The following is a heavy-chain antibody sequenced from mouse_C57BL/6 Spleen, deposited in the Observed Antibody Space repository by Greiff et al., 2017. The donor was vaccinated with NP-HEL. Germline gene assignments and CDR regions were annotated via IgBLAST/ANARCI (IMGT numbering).Heavy chain of an antibody. D-gene: IGHD1-1*01. CDR1: GFSLTSYG. J-gene: IGHJ4*01. V-gene: IGHV2-5*01. Sequence: VMLVESGPGLVQPSQSLSITCTVSGFSLTSYGVHWVRQSPGKGLEWLGVIWRGGSTDYNAAFMSRLSITKDNSKSQVFFKMNSLQADDTAIYYCAKNSDYYGSSYDYAMDYWGQGTSVTVSS. CDR2: IWRGGST. CDR3: AKNSDYYGSSYDYAMDY.